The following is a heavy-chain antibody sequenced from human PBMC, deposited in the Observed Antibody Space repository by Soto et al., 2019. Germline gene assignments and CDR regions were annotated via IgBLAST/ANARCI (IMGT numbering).Heavy chain of an antibody. V-gene: IGHV5-51*01. CDR1: GYTFSNFW. J-gene: IGHJ4*02. Sequence: GESLKISCQCSGYTFSNFWIAWVRQLPGKGLEYMGIIYPGDSETRYSPSFHGKVTISADRAIGTAYLQWSSLEASDSAFYFCARSPRSSPYFDYWGQGALVTVS. D-gene: IGHD6-13*01. CDR2: IYPGDSET. CDR3: ARSPRSSPYFDY.